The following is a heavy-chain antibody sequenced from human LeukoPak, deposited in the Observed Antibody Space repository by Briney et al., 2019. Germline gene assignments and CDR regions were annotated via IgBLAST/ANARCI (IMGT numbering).Heavy chain of an antibody. CDR3: ARAPAGTGTAPNFDY. J-gene: IGHJ4*02. CDR2: ISAYNGNT. D-gene: IGHD1-1*01. CDR1: GYTFTSYG. Sequence: GASVTVSCKASGYTFTSYGISWVRQAPGQGLEWMGWISAYNGNTNYAQKLQGRVTMTTDPSPGTAYMELRSLRSDDTAVYYCARAPAGTGTAPNFDYWGQGTLVTVSS. V-gene: IGHV1-18*01.